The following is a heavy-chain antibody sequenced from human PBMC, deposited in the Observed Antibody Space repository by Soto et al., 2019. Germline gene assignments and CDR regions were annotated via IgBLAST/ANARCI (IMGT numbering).Heavy chain of an antibody. Sequence: HVQLVQSGAEVKKPGSSVKVSCKASGGTFSSYAISWVRQSPGQGREWMGGVIPTFGTANYAQKLQSRVTIPADETTRTAYIERSNRSSEDKAGYYCARVVGYRSGDSCYSGWFAPWGQGNLVTVSS. J-gene: IGHJ5*02. CDR3: ARVVGYRSGDSCYSGWFAP. D-gene: IGHD2-15*01. CDR1: GGTFSSYA. CDR2: VIPTFGTA. V-gene: IGHV1-69*01.